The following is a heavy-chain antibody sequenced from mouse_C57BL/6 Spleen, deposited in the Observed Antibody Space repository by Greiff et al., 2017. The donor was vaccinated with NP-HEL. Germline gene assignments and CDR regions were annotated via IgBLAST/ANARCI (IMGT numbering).Heavy chain of an antibody. J-gene: IGHJ1*03. Sequence: EVKLMESEGGLVQPGSSMKLSCTASGFTFSDYYMAWVRQVPEKGLEWVANINYDGSSTYYLDSLKSRFIISRDNAKNILYLQMSSLKSEDTATYYCARDKSNWGYFDVWGTGTTVTVSS. CDR3: ARDKSNWGYFDV. D-gene: IGHD4-1*01. CDR2: INYDGSST. CDR1: GFTFSDYY. V-gene: IGHV5-16*01.